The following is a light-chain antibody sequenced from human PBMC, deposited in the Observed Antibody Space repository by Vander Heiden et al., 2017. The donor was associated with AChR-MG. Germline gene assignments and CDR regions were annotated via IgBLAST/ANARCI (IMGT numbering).Light chain of an antibody. CDR1: SHNIGRNY. CDR2: TDD. J-gene: IGLJ3*02. V-gene: IGLV1-47*02. CDR3: ASWDDSLSAWV. Sequence: QSVLTQPPSESSTPGQRVSISCSGSSHNIGRNYVYWYQQVPGTAPKLLIYTDDQRPSGVPDRFSGSKSGTSASLVISGLRSEDEADYYCASWDDSLSAWVFGGGTKVTVL.